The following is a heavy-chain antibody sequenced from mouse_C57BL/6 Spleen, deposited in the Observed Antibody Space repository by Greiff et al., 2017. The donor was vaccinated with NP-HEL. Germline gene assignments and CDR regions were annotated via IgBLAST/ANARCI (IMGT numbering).Heavy chain of an antibody. CDR3: ARSDGGNFYFDY. V-gene: IGHV1-64*01. Sequence: QVQLQQPGAELVKPGASVKLSCKASGYTFTSYWMHWVKQRPGQGLEWIGMIHPNSGSTNYNEKFKSKATLTVDKSSSTAYMQLSSLTSEDSAVYYCARSDGGNFYFDYWGQGTTLTVSS. CDR1: GYTFTSYW. CDR2: IHPNSGST. J-gene: IGHJ2*01. D-gene: IGHD2-1*01.